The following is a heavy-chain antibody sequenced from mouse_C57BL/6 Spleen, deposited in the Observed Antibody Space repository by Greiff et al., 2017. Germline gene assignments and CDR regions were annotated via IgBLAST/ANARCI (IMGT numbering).Heavy chain of an antibody. CDR2: IYPGDGDT. D-gene: IGHD1-2*01. V-gene: IGHV1-80*01. Sequence: QVQLKESGAELVKPGASVKISCKASGYAFSSYWMNWVKQRPGKGLEWIGQIYPGDGDTNYNGKFKGKATLTADKSSSTAYMQLSSLTSEGSAVYFGARANYGAMDYWGQGTSVTVSS. CDR3: ARANYGAMDY. CDR1: GYAFSSYW. J-gene: IGHJ4*01.